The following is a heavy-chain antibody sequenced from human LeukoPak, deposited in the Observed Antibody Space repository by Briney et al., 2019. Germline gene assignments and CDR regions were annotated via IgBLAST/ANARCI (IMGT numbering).Heavy chain of an antibody. CDR1: GYTFTGYY. CDR2: INPNSGGT. D-gene: IGHD2-15*01. V-gene: IGHV1-2*02. Sequence: ASVKVSRKASGYTFTGYYMHWVRQAPGQGLEWMGWINPNSGGTNYAQKFQGRVTMTRDTSISTAYMELSRLRSDDTAVYYCARGGGTSCLLGYCSGGSRYWGQGTLVTVSS. CDR3: ARGGGTSCLLGYCSGGSRY. J-gene: IGHJ4*02.